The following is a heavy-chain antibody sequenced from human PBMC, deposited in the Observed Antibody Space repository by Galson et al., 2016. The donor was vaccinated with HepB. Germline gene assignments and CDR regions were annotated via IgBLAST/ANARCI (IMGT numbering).Heavy chain of an antibody. CDR2: ISGSGGST. J-gene: IGHJ4*02. D-gene: IGHD3-22*01. V-gene: IGHV3-23*01. CDR3: AKGEVVVWYCSTS. Sequence: SLRVSCEASGFTFSSHAMSWVRQAPGKGLEWVSGISGSGGSTYHEDTVKGRFTISRDNSKNTECLQMNSLRAEETAVYDCAKGEVVVWYCSTSWGQGALVTVSS. CDR1: GFTFSSHA.